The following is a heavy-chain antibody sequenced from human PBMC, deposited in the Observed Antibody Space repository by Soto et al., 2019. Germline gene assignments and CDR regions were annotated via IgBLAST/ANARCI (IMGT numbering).Heavy chain of an antibody. CDR1: GYSIRNGYY. CDR3: ARVGPYCGGDCYSPPP. Sequence: SETLSLTCTVSGYSIRNGYYWGWIRQPPGKGLEWIGTIYHSGSTYYNPSLKSRVTISVDASENHFSLKLSSVTAADTAVYYCARVGPYCGGDCYSPPPWGQGALVTVSS. V-gene: IGHV4-38-2*02. CDR2: IYHSGST. D-gene: IGHD2-21*02. J-gene: IGHJ5*02.